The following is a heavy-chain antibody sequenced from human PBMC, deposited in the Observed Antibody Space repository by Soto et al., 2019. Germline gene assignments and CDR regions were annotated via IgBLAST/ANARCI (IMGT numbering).Heavy chain of an antibody. CDR3: ARDSHYDILTGYSRNAFDM. CDR2: INPNSGGT. V-gene: IGHV1-2*02. Sequence: ASVKVSCKTSGYSFAGHYLHWFRQAPGQGLDWMGWINPNSGGTIYAQRFQGRVTMTRDTSISTAYMVLTSLRSDDTAVYYCARDSHYDILTGYSRNAFDMWGRGTVVTVS. J-gene: IGHJ3*02. CDR1: GYSFAGHY. D-gene: IGHD3-9*01.